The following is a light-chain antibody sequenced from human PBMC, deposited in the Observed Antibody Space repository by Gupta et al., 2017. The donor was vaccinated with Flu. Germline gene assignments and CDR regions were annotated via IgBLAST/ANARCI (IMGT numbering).Light chain of an antibody. J-gene: IGLJ3*02. CDR3: VGFKVRGIWV. CDR1: SGSVSTSNY. V-gene: IGLV8-61*01. Sequence: LTCCLSSGSVSTSNYPSWYQQTPGQAPRTLIHSTNIRSSGVPDRFSGSILGNKAALTITGAQADDESDYYSVGFKVRGIWVFGGGTKVTVL. CDR2: STN.